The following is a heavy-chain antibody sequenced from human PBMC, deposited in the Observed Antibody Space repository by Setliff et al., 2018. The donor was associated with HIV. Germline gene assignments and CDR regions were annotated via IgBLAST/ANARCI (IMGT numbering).Heavy chain of an antibody. J-gene: IGHJ4*02. D-gene: IGHD3-3*01. CDR3: ARGVTLYGVVEYLDY. CDR2: IFTGGTT. CDR1: GGSFRSYF. V-gene: IGHV4-4*08. Sequence: SETLSLTCTVSGGSFRSYFWSWIRQSPGKGLEWLGYIFTGGTTKYNPSLESRVTISVDTSRNQFSLKLASVTAADTAVYYCARGVTLYGVVEYLDYWAQGTLVTVSS.